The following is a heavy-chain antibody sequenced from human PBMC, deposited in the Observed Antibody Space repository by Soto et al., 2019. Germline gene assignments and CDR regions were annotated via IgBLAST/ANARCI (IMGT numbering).Heavy chain of an antibody. CDR2: INSDGIST. J-gene: IGHJ5*02. D-gene: IGHD3-22*01. CDR1: GFTFSSYW. Sequence: GGSLRLSCAASGFTFSSYWIHWVRQAPGKGLVWVSRINSDGISTSYADSVKGRFTISRDNAKNTLYLQMNSLRAEDTAVYYCARDDSSGYYFKWFEPWGQGTLVTVSS. CDR3: ARDDSSGYYFKWFEP. V-gene: IGHV3-74*01.